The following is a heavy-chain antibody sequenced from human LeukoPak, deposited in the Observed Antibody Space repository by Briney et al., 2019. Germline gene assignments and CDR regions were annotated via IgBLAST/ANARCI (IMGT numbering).Heavy chain of an antibody. J-gene: IGHJ5*02. CDR3: ARYGLYFDWTNWFDP. D-gene: IGHD3-9*01. V-gene: IGHV1-2*02. CDR2: INPNSGGT. Sequence: ASVKVSCKASGYTFTGYYMHWVRQAPGQGLEWMGWINPNSGGTNYAQKFQGRVTMTRDTSISTAYMELSRLRSDDTVVCYCARYGLYFDWTNWFDPWGQGTLVTVSS. CDR1: GYTFTGYY.